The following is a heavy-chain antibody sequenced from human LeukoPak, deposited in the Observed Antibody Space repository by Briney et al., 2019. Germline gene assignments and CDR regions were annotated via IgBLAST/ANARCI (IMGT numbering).Heavy chain of an antibody. CDR1: GYSISSGYY. CDR2: IYHSGST. CDR3: ARVAPFSSYDFWRTYYYYYMDV. J-gene: IGHJ6*03. Sequence: SETLSLTCTVSGYSISSGYYWGWIRQPPGKGLEWIGSIYHSGSTNYNPSLKSRVTISVDTSKNQFSLKLSSVTAADTAVYYCARVAPFSSYDFWRTYYYYYMDVWGKGTTVTVSS. V-gene: IGHV4-38-2*02. D-gene: IGHD3-3*01.